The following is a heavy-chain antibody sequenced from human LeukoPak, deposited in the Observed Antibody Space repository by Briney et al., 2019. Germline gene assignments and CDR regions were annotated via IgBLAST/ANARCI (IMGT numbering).Heavy chain of an antibody. J-gene: IGHJ4*02. CDR2: NSGSGGST. D-gene: IGHD3-22*01. CDR1: GFTFSSYA. V-gene: IGHV3-23*01. Sequence: VPLGGSLRLSCAASGFTFSSYAMSWVRQAPGKGLEWVSANSGSGGSTYYADSVKGRFTISRDNSKNTLYLQMNSLRAEDTAVYYCAKSLRITMIVVVSTVFDYWGQGTLVTVSS. CDR3: AKSLRITMIVVVSTVFDY.